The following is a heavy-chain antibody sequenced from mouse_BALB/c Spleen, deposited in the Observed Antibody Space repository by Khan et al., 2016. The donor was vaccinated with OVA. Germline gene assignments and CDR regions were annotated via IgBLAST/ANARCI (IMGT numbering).Heavy chain of an antibody. Sequence: QVQLKESGPGLVAPSQSLSITCTVSGFSLTDYAVSWIRQPPGKGLVWRGVIWAGGSKYYKSLYNSRLSISKDNSKSKVFLKLNSLQNDDTAMYYCAKDPPYYSMDYWGQGTSVTVSS. CDR3: AKDPPYYSMDY. CDR1: GFSLTDYA. CDR2: IWAGGSK. V-gene: IGHV2-6-5*01. J-gene: IGHJ4*01.